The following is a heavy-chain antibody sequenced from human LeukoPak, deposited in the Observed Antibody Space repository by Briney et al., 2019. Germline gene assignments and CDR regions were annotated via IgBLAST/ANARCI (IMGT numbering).Heavy chain of an antibody. Sequence: PGGSLRLSCAASGFSFNTYGMHWVRQALGKGLDWVASIQYDGRNIYYADSVKGRFTISRDNSRDTLYLQMNSLRAEDTAVYYCWLFERGYYYYYGMDVWGQGTTVTVSS. CDR2: IQYDGRNI. CDR3: WLFERGYYYYYGMDV. J-gene: IGHJ6*02. V-gene: IGHV3-30*02. D-gene: IGHD6-19*01. CDR1: GFSFNTYG.